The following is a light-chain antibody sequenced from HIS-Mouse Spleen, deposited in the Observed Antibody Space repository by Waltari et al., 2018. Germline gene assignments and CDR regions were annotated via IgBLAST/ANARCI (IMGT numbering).Light chain of an antibody. CDR3: CSYAGSYTLV. Sequence: QYALTQPRSVSGSPVQSVTISCTGTSSDVGGYNYVSWYQQHPGKAPKLMIYDVSKRPSGVPDRFSGSKSGNTASLTISGLQAEDEADYYCCSYAGSYTLVFGGGTKLTVL. CDR2: DVS. V-gene: IGLV2-11*01. CDR1: SSDVGGYNY. J-gene: IGLJ2*01.